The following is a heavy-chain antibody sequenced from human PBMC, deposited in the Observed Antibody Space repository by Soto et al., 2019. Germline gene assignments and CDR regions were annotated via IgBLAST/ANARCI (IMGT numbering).Heavy chain of an antibody. V-gene: IGHV5-51*01. CDR2: IYPGDSDT. J-gene: IGHJ1*01. D-gene: IGHD2-21*02. CDR3: ASLAYCGGDCFEYFQH. CDR1: GYSFTSYW. Sequence: GESLKISCKGSGYSFTSYWIGWVRQMPGKGLEWMGIIYPGDSDTRYSPSFQGQVTISADKSISTAYLQWSSLKASDTAMYYCASLAYCGGDCFEYFQHWGQGTLVTVSS.